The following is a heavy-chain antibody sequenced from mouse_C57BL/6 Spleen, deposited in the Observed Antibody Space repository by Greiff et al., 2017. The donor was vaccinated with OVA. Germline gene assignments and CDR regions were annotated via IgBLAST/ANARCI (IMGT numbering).Heavy chain of an antibody. J-gene: IGHJ4*01. CDR2: IHPNSGST. CDR3: APGDYDYDDAMDY. V-gene: IGHV1-64*01. D-gene: IGHD2-4*01. Sequence: QVQLQQPGAELVKPGASVKLSCKASGYPFTSYWMHWVKQRPGQGLEWIGMIHPNSGSTNYNEKFKSKATLTVDKSSSTAYMQLSSLTSEDSAVYYCAPGDYDYDDAMDYWGQGTSVTVSS. CDR1: GYPFTSYW.